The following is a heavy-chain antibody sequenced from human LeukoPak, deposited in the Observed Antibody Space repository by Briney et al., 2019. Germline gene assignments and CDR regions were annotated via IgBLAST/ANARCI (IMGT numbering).Heavy chain of an antibody. Sequence: GGSLRLSCAASGFTFSSYAMSWVRQAPGKGLESVSAISASGGNTYYADSMKGRFTISRDNSKNTLYLQMSSLRAEDTAVYYCAKGTYCSGANCYPSVYYYYYMDVWGKGTTVTVSS. V-gene: IGHV3-23*01. CDR2: ISASGGNT. CDR1: GFTFSSYA. J-gene: IGHJ6*03. CDR3: AKGTYCSGANCYPSVYYYYYMDV. D-gene: IGHD2-15*01.